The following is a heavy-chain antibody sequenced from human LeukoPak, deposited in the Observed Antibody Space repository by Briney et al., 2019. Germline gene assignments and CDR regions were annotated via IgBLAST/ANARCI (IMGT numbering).Heavy chain of an antibody. CDR3: AKNGGFSYADPYYFDY. Sequence: GGSLRLSCAASGCTFSSYAMSWVRQAPGKGLEWVSAISGSGGSTYYADSVKGRFTISRDNSKNTLYLQMNSLRAEDTAVYYCAKNGGFSYADPYYFDYWGQGTLATVSS. CDR2: ISGSGGST. CDR1: GCTFSSYA. V-gene: IGHV3-23*01. D-gene: IGHD4-23*01. J-gene: IGHJ4*02.